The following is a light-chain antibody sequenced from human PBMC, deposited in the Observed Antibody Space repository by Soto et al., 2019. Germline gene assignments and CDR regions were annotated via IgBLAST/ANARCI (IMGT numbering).Light chain of an antibody. CDR3: QQDDNCLYT. CDR2: GAS. CDR1: QRVSNIY. V-gene: IGKV3-20*01. J-gene: IGKJ2*01. Sequence: EIVLTQSPGTLSLSPGERATLSSRASQRVSNIYLAWYQQKPGQSPRLLIYGASSRATGIPDRFSGSGSGTDFNLTISRLEPEDVAVYYYQQDDNCLYTLSQGTKLEIK.